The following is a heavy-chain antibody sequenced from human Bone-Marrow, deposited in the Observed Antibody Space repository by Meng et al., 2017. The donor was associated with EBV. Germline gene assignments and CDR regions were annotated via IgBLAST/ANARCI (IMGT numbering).Heavy chain of an antibody. J-gene: IGHJ5*02. CDR1: GGTFSSYA. CDR3: ARDLYIGVDWFDP. Sequence: QVQLVQSGAEVKKPXXXXXVXCKASGGTFSSYAISWVRQAPGQGLEWMGGIIPIFGTANYAQKFQGRVTITADESTSTAYMELSSLRSEDTAVYYCARDLYIGVDWFDPWGQGTLVTVSS. V-gene: IGHV1-69*01. D-gene: IGHD2-2*02. CDR2: IIPIFGTA.